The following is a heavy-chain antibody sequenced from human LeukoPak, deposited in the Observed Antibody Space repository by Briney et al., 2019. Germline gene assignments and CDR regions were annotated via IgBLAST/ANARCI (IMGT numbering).Heavy chain of an antibody. Sequence: GGSLRLSCAASGFTFSSYSMNWVRQAPGKGLEWVSSISSSSSYIYYADSVKGRFTISRDNAKNSLYLQMNSLRAEDTAVYYCARDPVLGYCSSTSCLVDYWGQGTLVTVSS. CDR2: ISSSSSYI. J-gene: IGHJ4*02. CDR3: ARDPVLGYCSSTSCLVDY. CDR1: GFTFSSYS. V-gene: IGHV3-21*01. D-gene: IGHD2-2*01.